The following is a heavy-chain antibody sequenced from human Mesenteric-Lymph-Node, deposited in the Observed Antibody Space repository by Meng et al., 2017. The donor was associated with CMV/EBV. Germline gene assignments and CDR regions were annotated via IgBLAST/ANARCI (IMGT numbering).Heavy chain of an antibody. J-gene: IGHJ6*02. D-gene: IGHD4-17*01. CDR3: ARGRMPLRRSYYYYGMDV. CDR1: GYTFTDYY. CDR2: INPNSGDT. Sequence: ASVKVSCKAFGYTFTDYYMHWVRQAPGQGLEWMGWINPNSGDTNYAQKFQGRVTMTRDSSITTAYMELSRLRSDDTAVYYCARGRMPLRRSYYYYGMDVWGQGTTVTVSS. V-gene: IGHV1-2*02.